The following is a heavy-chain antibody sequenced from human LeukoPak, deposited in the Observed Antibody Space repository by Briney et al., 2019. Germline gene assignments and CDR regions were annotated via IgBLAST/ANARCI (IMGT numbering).Heavy chain of an antibody. Sequence: GGSLRLSCAASGFTFSSYAMSWVRQAPGKGLEWVSVISGSGDITYYADSVKGRFTISRDNSKNTLYLQMNSLRAEDTAVYYCAKASIRRIVVTATFDYWGQGTLVTVSS. D-gene: IGHD2-21*02. CDR2: ISGSGDIT. CDR3: AKASIRRIVVTATFDY. J-gene: IGHJ4*02. CDR1: GFTFSSYA. V-gene: IGHV3-23*01.